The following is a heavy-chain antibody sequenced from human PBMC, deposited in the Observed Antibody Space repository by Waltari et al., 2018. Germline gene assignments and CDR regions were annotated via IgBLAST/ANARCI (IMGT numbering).Heavy chain of an antibody. D-gene: IGHD3-10*01. CDR2: INAGNGNT. CDR3: ARGSRQPYYYYYMDV. V-gene: IGHV1-3*03. Sequence: VQLVQSGAEVKKPGASVKVSCKASGYTFTSYAMHWVRQAPGQRLEWMGWINAGNGNTKYSQEFQGRVTITRDTSASTAYMELSSLRSEDMAVYYCARGSRQPYYYYYMDVWGKGTTVTVSS. J-gene: IGHJ6*03. CDR1: GYTFTSYA.